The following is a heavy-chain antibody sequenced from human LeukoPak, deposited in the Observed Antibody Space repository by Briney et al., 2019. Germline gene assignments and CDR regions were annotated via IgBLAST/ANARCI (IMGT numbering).Heavy chain of an antibody. CDR1: GGSISSGSYY. CDR2: IYTSGST. V-gene: IGHV4-61*02. Sequence: SQTLSLTCTVSGGSISSGSYYWGWIRQPAGKGLEWIGRIYTSGSTNYNPSLKSRVTISVDTSKNQFSLKLSSVTTADTAVYYCAREIRGYSGYGGVVDYWGQGTLATVSS. CDR3: AREIRGYSGYGGVVDY. D-gene: IGHD5-12*01. J-gene: IGHJ4*02.